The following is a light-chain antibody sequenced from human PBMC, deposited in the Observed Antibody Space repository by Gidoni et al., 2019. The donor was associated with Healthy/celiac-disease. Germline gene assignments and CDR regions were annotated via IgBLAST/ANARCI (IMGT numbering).Light chain of an antibody. J-gene: IGLJ3*02. CDR2: SNN. CDR1: SSNIGSNT. V-gene: IGLV1-44*01. CDR3: AAWDDSLNGHWV. Sequence: ISCSGSSSNIGSNTVNWYQQLPGTAPKLLIYSNNQRPSGVPDRFSGSKSGTSASLAISGLQSEDEADYYCAAWDDSLNGHWVFGGGTKLTVL.